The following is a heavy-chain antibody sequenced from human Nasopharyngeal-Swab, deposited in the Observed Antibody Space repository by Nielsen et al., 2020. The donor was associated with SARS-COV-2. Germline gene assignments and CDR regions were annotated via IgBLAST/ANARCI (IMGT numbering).Heavy chain of an antibody. CDR3: AKGGPPGSIAAALGYYYGMDV. CDR1: GFTFRSYD. J-gene: IGHJ6*02. D-gene: IGHD6-13*01. Sequence: GGSLRLSCAASGFTFRSYDMHWVRQGTGKGLEWVSAIGNAGDTYYPDSVKGRFTISRDNSKNTLYLQMNSLRAEDTAVYYCAKGGPPGSIAAALGYYYGMDVWGQGTTVTVSS. CDR2: IGNAGDT. V-gene: IGHV3-13*01.